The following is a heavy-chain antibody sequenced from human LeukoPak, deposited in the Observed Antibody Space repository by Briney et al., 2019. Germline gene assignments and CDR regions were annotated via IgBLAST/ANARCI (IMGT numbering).Heavy chain of an antibody. D-gene: IGHD3-22*01. Sequence: PGGSLRLSCAASGFSVSDNYMSWVRQAPGKGLEWVAGISGSGGRTNYADSVKGRFTVSRDNPKNTLSLQMNSLRAEDTAVYFCAKRGVVIRVILVGFHKEANYFDSWGQGTLVTVSS. CDR2: ISGSGGRT. CDR3: AKRGVVIRVILVGFHKEANYFDS. CDR1: GFSVSDNY. J-gene: IGHJ4*02. V-gene: IGHV3-23*01.